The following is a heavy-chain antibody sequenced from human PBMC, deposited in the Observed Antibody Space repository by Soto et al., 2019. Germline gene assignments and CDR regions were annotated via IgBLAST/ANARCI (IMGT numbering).Heavy chain of an antibody. CDR3: ARDGWLRSSYYYYYMDV. CDR2: IWYDGSNK. D-gene: IGHD5-12*01. CDR1: GVTFSSYG. V-gene: IGHV3-33*01. Sequence: SLRLSCAAAGVTFSSYGMHRVRQAPGKGLEWVAVIWYDGSNKYYADSVKGRFTISRDNSKNTLYLQMNSLRAEDTAVYYCARDGWLRSSYYYYYMDVWGKGTTVTVSS. J-gene: IGHJ6*03.